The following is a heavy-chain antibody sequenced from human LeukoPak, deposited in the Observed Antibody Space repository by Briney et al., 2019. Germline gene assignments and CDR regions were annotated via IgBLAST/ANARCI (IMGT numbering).Heavy chain of an antibody. CDR1: GGSFSGYY. CDR2: INHSGST. CDR3: ARGAVDYGDYIDY. D-gene: IGHD3-16*01. V-gene: IGHV4-34*01. Sequence: SETLSLTCAVYGGSFSGYYWSWIRQPPRKGLEWIGEINHSGSTNYNPSLKSRVTISVDTSKNQFSLKLSSVTAADTAVYYCARGAVDYGDYIDYWGQGTLVTVSS. J-gene: IGHJ4*02.